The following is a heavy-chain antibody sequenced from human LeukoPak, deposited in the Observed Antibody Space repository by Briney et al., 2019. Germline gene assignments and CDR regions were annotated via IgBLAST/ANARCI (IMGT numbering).Heavy chain of an antibody. CDR2: IYYSGST. D-gene: IGHD5-18*01. J-gene: IGHJ5*02. CDR1: GGSISSGDYY. Sequence: PSQTLSLTCTVSGGSISSGDYYWSWIRQPPGKGLEWIGYIYYSGSTYYNPSLKSRATISVDTSKNQFSLKLSSVTAADTAVYYCARGGYSYGPPFDPWGQGTLVTVSS. V-gene: IGHV4-30-4*08. CDR3: ARGGYSYGPPFDP.